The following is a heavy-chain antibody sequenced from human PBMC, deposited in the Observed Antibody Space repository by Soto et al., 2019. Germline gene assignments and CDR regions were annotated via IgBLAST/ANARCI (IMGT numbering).Heavy chain of an antibody. V-gene: IGHV1-69*05. CDR1: GCTFSSYA. Sequence: QVQLVQSGAEVKKPGSSVKVSCKASGCTFSSYAISWVRQAPGQGLEWMGGIIPIFGKANYAKKFQGRDTITTDESTSTAYMELSSLRSEDTAVYYWARHVPAAGYYYGMDVWGQGTTVTVSS. CDR3: ARHVPAAGYYYGMDV. D-gene: IGHD2-2*01. CDR2: IIPIFGKA. J-gene: IGHJ6*02.